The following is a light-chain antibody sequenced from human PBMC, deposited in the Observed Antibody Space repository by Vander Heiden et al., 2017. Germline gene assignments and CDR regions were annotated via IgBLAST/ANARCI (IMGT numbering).Light chain of an antibody. CDR3: VSYAGRLYV. Sequence: QSALTQPASASGAPGQSITISCTGTGSDVGRFNLVSWYQQHPGKVPEVVIYEVTKRPSGVSNRFSGAKSGNTASLTISGLQAEDEADYYCVSYAGRLYVFGTGTTVTVL. CDR2: EVT. J-gene: IGLJ1*01. CDR1: GSDVGRFNL. V-gene: IGLV2-23*02.